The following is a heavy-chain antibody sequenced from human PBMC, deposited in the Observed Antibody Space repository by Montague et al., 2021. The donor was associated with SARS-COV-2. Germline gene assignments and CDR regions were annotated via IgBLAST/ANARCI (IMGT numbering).Heavy chain of an antibody. CDR1: GGSVSSSSYC. Sequence: SETLSLTCTVSGGSVSSSSYCWGWIRQPPGKGLEWIGSIYYSGSTYYNPSLKSRVTISVDTSKNQFSLKLSSVTAADTAVYYCARQENSSGWFKPDAFDIWAKGQWSPSLQ. D-gene: IGHD6-19*01. CDR3: ARQENSSGWFKPDAFDI. CDR2: IYYSGST. J-gene: IGHJ3*02. V-gene: IGHV4-39*01.